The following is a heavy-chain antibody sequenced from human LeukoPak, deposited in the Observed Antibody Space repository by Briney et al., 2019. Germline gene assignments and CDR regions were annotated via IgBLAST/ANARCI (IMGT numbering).Heavy chain of an antibody. D-gene: IGHD6-19*01. V-gene: IGHV4-39*01. Sequence: SETLSLTCSVSSGTICSSSFYWGWIRQPPGKGLEWIGSIYYSGDTNYNPSLKSRVTISVDTSKNQFSLKLSSVTAADTAVYYCARLPYSSGWYFGFDYWGQRTLVTVSS. J-gene: IGHJ4*02. CDR1: SGTICSSSFY. CDR2: IYYSGDT. CDR3: ARLPYSSGWYFGFDY.